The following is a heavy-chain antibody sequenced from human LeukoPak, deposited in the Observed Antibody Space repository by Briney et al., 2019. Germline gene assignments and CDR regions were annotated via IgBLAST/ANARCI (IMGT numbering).Heavy chain of an antibody. V-gene: IGHV1-69*04. D-gene: IGHD3-16*01. CDR1: GGTFSSYG. J-gene: IGHJ3*02. CDR2: IIPILGIA. CDR3: ARDRSPFDDAFDI. Sequence: SVKVSCKASGGTFSSYGISWVRQAPGQGLEWMGRIIPILGIANYARKFQGRVTITAEKSTSTAYMELSSLRSEDTAVYYCARDRSPFDDAFDIWGQGTMVTVSS.